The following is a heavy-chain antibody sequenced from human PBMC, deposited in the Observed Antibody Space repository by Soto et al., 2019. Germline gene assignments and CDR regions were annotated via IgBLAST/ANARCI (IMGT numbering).Heavy chain of an antibody. D-gene: IGHD3-16*01. V-gene: IGHV4-39*01. CDR1: GGSISSSSYY. CDR2: IYYSGST. CDR3: ARSDPGGYYYMDV. J-gene: IGHJ6*03. Sequence: QLQLQESGPGLVKPSETLSLTCTVSGGSISSSSYYWGWIRQPPGKGLEWIGSIYYSGSTYYNPSLKSRVTISVDTSKNQSSLKLSSVTAADTAVYYCARSDPGGYYYMDVWGKGTTVTVSS.